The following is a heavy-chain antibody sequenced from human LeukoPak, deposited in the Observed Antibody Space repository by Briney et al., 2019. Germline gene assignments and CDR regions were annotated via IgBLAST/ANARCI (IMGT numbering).Heavy chain of an antibody. D-gene: IGHD3-22*01. Sequence: ASVKVSCKASGYTFTGYYMHWVRQAPGQGLEWMGWINPNSGGTNYAQKLQGRVTMTTDTSTSTAYMELRSLRSDDTAVYYCARELYYYDSRTYYYYMDVWGKGTTVTVSS. V-gene: IGHV1-2*02. CDR3: ARELYYYDSRTYYYYMDV. CDR2: INPNSGGT. CDR1: GYTFTGYY. J-gene: IGHJ6*03.